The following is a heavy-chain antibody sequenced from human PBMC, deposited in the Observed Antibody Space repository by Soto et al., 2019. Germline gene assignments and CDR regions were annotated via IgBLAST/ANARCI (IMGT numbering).Heavy chain of an antibody. CDR2: ISYDGSNK. CDR3: ARDSGKKYYFDY. V-gene: IGHV3-30*03. J-gene: IGHJ4*02. CDR1: GFTVSSNY. D-gene: IGHD3-10*01. Sequence: GGSLRLSCAASGFTVSSNYMTWVRQAPGKGLEWVSVISYDGSNKYYADSVKGRFTISRDNSKNTLYLQMNSLRAEDTAVYYCARDSGKKYYFDYWGQGTLVTVSS.